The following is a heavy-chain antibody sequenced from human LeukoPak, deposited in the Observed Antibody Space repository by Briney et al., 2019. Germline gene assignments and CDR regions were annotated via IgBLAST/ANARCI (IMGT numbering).Heavy chain of an antibody. CDR3: AKGGERGYSYGYLDYYMDV. J-gene: IGHJ6*03. Sequence: PGRSLRLSCAASGFTFSSYAMHWVRQAPGKGLEWVAFIRYDGSNKYYADSVKGRFTISRDNSKNTLYLQMNSLRAEDTAVYYCAKGGERGYSYGYLDYYMDVWGKGTTVTISS. CDR1: GFTFSSYA. D-gene: IGHD5-18*01. V-gene: IGHV3-30*02. CDR2: IRYDGSNK.